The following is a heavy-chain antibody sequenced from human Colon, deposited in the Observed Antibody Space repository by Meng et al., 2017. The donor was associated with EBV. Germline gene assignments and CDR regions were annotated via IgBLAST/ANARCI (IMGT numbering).Heavy chain of an antibody. J-gene: IGHJ4*02. D-gene: IGHD3-9*01. CDR2: VSHPGSA. CDR3: ARVPTTGYKDH. CDR1: GGSFSGYV. V-gene: IGHV4-34*01. Sequence: QVLLQQLGAGLLEPSETLSLTCTVNGGSFSGYVWSWVRQPPGKGMEWIGEVSHPGSANYNPSHKSRVTISVDASEKQFSLRLTSVTAADSAVYYCARVPTTGYKDHWGQGTLVTVSS.